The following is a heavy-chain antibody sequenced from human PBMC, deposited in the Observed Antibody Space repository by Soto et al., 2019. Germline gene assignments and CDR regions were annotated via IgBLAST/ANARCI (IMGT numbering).Heavy chain of an antibody. Sequence: EASVKVSCKASGGTFNSYAISWVRQAPGQGLEWMGGIIPIFGTANYAQKFQGRVTITADESTSTAYMELSSLRSEDTAVYYCARSEVYSSGWYNWFDPWGQGTLVTVSS. V-gene: IGHV1-69*13. CDR1: GGTFNSYA. CDR2: IIPIFGTA. J-gene: IGHJ5*02. CDR3: ARSEVYSSGWYNWFDP. D-gene: IGHD6-19*01.